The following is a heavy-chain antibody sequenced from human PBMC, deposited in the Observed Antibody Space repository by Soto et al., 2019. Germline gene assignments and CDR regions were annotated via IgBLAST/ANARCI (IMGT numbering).Heavy chain of an antibody. CDR1: GYTFTSYA. D-gene: IGHD2-2*01. CDR2: INAGNGNT. CDR3: ARDLAGRIVVPAASFDY. Sequence: ASVKVSCKSSGYTFTSYAMHCVRQAPGQRLEWMGWINAGNGNTKYSQKFQGRVTITRDTSASTAYMELSSLRSEDTAVYYCARDLAGRIVVPAASFDYWGQGTLVTVSS. V-gene: IGHV1-3*01. J-gene: IGHJ4*02.